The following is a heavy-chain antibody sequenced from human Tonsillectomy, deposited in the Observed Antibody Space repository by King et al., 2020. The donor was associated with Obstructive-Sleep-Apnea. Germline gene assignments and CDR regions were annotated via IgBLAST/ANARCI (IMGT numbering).Heavy chain of an antibody. CDR3: AKDMGGSGSYYTVIHDYGMDV. D-gene: IGHD3-10*01. J-gene: IGHJ6*02. V-gene: IGHV3-9*01. Sequence: VQLVESGGGLVQPGRSLRLSCAASGFTFDDYAIHWVRQAPGKGLEWVSGISWNSGDIDYADSVKGRFTISRDNAKNSLYLQMNNLGAEDTALYSCAKDMGGSGSYYTVIHDYGMDVWGQGTTVTVSS. CDR2: ISWNSGDI. CDR1: GFTFDDYA.